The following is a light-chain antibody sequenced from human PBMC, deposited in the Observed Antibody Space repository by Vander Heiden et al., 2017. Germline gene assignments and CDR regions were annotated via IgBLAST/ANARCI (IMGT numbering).Light chain of an antibody. V-gene: IGKV2-28*01. CDR2: LGS. J-gene: IGKJ3*01. CDR3: MQALQTPFT. CDR1: QSLLHSNGYNY. Sequence: DIVMAQSPLSLPVTPGEPASIPCRSSQSLLHSNGYNYLDWYLQKPGQSPQLLISLGSNRASGVPDRFSGSGSGTDFTLKISRVEAEDVGVYYCMQALQTPFTFGPGTKVDIK.